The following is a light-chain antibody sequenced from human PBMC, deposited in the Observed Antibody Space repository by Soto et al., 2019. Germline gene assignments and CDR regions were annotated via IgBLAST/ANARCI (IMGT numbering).Light chain of an antibody. CDR2: DAS. CDR3: QQRTDRPPWT. J-gene: IGKJ1*01. Sequence: LSPGERATLSCRASQSIGLAIAWYQHKPGQAPRLLIFDASQRATGIPARFRGSGSGTDFTLSISSLEPEDFAVYYCQQRTDRPPWTFGQGTKVDIK. V-gene: IGKV3-11*01. CDR1: QSIGLA.